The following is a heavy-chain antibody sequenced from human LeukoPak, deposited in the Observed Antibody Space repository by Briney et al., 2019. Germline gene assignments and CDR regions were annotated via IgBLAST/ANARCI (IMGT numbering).Heavy chain of an antibody. J-gene: IGHJ4*02. D-gene: IGHD6-19*01. CDR1: GDAISIYY. CDR3: ARSGGDRGWYYFDY. CDR2: IYTSGST. Sequence: PSETLSLTCTVSGDAISIYYWNWIRQSPGKGLEWIGRIYTSGSTDYNPSLKSRLTMSVDTSKNQFSLKLTSMTAADAAVYYCARSGGDRGWYYFDYWGQGTLVTVSS. V-gene: IGHV4-4*07.